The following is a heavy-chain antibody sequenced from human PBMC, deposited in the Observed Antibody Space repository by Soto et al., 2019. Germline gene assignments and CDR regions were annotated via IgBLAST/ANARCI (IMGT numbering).Heavy chain of an antibody. CDR3: ARELYAILTGYYIDWFDP. CDR2: INAGNGNT. Sequence: QVQLVQSGAEVKKPGASVKVYCKASGYTFTSYAMHWVRQAPGQRREWMGWINAGNGNTKYSQKFQGRVTITRDTSASTAYMELSSLRSEDTAVYYCARELYAILTGYYIDWFDPWGQGTLVTVSS. CDR1: GYTFTSYA. J-gene: IGHJ5*02. V-gene: IGHV1-3*01. D-gene: IGHD3-9*01.